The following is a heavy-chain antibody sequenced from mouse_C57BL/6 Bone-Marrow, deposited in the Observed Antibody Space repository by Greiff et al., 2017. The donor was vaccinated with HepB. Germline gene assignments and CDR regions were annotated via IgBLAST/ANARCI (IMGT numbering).Heavy chain of an antibody. CDR1: GYTFTDYY. CDR2: INPNNGGT. Sequence: EVQLQQSGPELVKPGASVKISCKASGYTFTDYYMNWVKQSHGKSLEWIGDINPNNGGTSYNQKFKGKATLTVDKSSSTAYMELRSLTSEDSAVYYCARSDPFAYWGQGTRVTVSA. J-gene: IGHJ3*01. V-gene: IGHV1-26*01. CDR3: ARSDPFAY.